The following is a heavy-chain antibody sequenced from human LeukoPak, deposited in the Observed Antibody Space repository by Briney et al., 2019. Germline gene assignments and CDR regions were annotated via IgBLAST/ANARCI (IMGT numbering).Heavy chain of an antibody. Sequence: GGSLRLSCAASGFTFDDYAMHWVRQAPGKGVEGVSGISWNSGSIGYADSVKGRFTISRDNAKNSLYLQMNSLRAEDTALYYCAKGSGVWFGELRLDYWGQGTLVTVSS. D-gene: IGHD3-10*01. CDR1: GFTFDDYA. CDR2: ISWNSGSI. J-gene: IGHJ4*02. V-gene: IGHV3-9*01. CDR3: AKGSGVWFGELRLDY.